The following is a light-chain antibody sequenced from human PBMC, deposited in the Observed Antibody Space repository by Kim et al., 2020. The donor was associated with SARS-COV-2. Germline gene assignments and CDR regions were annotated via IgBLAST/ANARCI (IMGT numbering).Light chain of an antibody. Sequence: SYEPTQPPSVSVAPGKTARITCGGNNIGSKSVHWYQQKPGQAPVLVIYYDSDRPSGIPERFSGSNSGNTATLTISRVEAGDEADYYCQVWDSSSDHPHVVFGGGTQLTVL. V-gene: IGLV3-21*04. CDR2: YDS. CDR1: NIGSKS. CDR3: QVWDSSSDHPHVV. J-gene: IGLJ2*01.